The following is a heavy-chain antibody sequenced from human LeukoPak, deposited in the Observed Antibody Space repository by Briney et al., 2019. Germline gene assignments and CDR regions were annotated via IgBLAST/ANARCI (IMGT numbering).Heavy chain of an antibody. CDR3: AKASWLALYYFDY. CDR2: IRYDGSNK. V-gene: IGHV3-30*02. D-gene: IGHD6-19*01. Sequence: PGGSLRLSCAASGFTFSSYGMHWVRQAPGKGLEWVAFIRYDGSNKYYADSVKGRFTISRDNSKNTLYLQMNSLRAEDTAVYYCAKASWLALYYFDYWGQGTLVTVSS. J-gene: IGHJ4*02. CDR1: GFTFSSYG.